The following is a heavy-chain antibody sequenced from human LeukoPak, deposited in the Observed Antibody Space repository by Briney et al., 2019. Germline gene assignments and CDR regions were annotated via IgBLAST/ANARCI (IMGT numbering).Heavy chain of an antibody. Sequence: SETLSLTCSVSGGSISCYYWSWIRQPPGKGLEWIGYIYYSGSTNYNPSLKSRVTISVDTSKNQFSLKLSSVTAADTAVYYCARDFCSSTSCYTGNWFDPWGQRTLVTVSS. V-gene: IGHV4-59*12. CDR3: ARDFCSSTSCYTGNWFDP. CDR2: IYYSGST. D-gene: IGHD2-2*02. CDR1: GGSISCYY. J-gene: IGHJ5*02.